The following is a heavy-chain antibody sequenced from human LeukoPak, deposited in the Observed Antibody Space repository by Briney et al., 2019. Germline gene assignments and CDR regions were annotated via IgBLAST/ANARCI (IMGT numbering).Heavy chain of an antibody. V-gene: IGHV4-61*02. CDR3: AKSNGYGLVDI. Sequence: SETLSLTCTVSGGSITTGNSYWTWIRQSAGTGLEYIGRIYASGSADSNPSLRSRVTISIDTSRNQFSLKLNSVTAADPAVYYCAKSNGYGLVDIWGQGTMVTVSS. CDR1: GGSITTGNSY. D-gene: IGHD3-10*01. J-gene: IGHJ3*02. CDR2: IYASGSA.